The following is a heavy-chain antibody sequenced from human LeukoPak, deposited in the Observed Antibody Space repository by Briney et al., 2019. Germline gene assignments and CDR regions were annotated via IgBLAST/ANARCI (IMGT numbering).Heavy chain of an antibody. V-gene: IGHV3-23*01. CDR3: AKIHQNRVVVGAKGAFDI. CDR1: GLSFNNYA. CDR2: IGSSGGGT. J-gene: IGHJ3*02. Sequence: GGSLRLSCEASGLSFNNYAMHWVRQSSGKGLEWVSGIGSSGGGTCYADSVKGRFTISRDTSKDTVYLQMDSLRAEDTAIYYCAKIHQNRVVVGAKGAFDIWGQGTVVTVSS. D-gene: IGHD2-15*01.